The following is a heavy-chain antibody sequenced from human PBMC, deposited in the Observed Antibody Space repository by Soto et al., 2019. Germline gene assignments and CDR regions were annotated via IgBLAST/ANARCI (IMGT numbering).Heavy chain of an antibody. D-gene: IGHD3-22*01. V-gene: IGHV4-31*03. CDR1: GGSISSGGYY. Sequence: PSETLSLTCTVSGGSISSGGYYWSWIRQHPGKGLEWIGYIYYSGSTYYNPSLKSRVTISVDTSKNQFSLKLSSVTAADTAVYYCAREAGGRSGSGYYGPFDYWGQGTLVTVSS. CDR2: IYYSGST. CDR3: AREAGGRSGSGYYGPFDY. J-gene: IGHJ4*02.